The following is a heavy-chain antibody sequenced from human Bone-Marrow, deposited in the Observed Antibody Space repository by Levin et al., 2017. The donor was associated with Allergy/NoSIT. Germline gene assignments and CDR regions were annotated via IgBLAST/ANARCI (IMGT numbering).Heavy chain of an antibody. CDR3: ATALTRYGNDALDI. J-gene: IGHJ3*02. V-gene: IGHV3-33*01. Sequence: GGSLRLSCAASGFPISSHAMHWVRQAPGKGLEWVTLMWFDGNYKYYAASVKGRFTISRDNSKHTLYLQMNSLRAEDTAVYYCATALTRYGNDALDIWGQGTMVTVSS. CDR1: GFPISSHA. CDR2: MWFDGNYK. D-gene: IGHD3-16*01.